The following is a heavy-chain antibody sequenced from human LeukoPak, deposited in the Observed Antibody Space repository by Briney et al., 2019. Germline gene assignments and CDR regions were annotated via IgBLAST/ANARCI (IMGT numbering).Heavy chain of an antibody. Sequence: ASVKVSCKASGYTFIGYYIHWVRQAPGERLEWMGWINPNTGGTHYAQKFQGRVIMTRDTSISTAYMELSRLRSDDTAVCYCATYGTTGPHDAFDIWGQGTMVTVSS. V-gene: IGHV1-2*02. CDR3: ATYGTTGPHDAFDI. CDR1: GYTFIGYY. CDR2: INPNTGGT. J-gene: IGHJ3*02. D-gene: IGHD2-8*02.